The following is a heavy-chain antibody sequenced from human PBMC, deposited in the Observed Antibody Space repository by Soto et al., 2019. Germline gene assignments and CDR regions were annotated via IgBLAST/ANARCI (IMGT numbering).Heavy chain of an antibody. CDR3: GKSYDSSGYHHRDFED. J-gene: IGHJ4*02. V-gene: IGHV3-9*01. CDR1: GFTFDDYA. CDR2: ITWNSGTI. Sequence: EVPLVESGGGLVQPGRSLRLSCAASGFTFDDYAMHWVRQAPGKGLEWVSGITWNSGTIGYGDSVKGRFTISRDNAENFRYLQMNSVGVEDTGLYYCGKSYDSSGYHHRDFEDWGQGTLVTVSS. D-gene: IGHD3-22*01.